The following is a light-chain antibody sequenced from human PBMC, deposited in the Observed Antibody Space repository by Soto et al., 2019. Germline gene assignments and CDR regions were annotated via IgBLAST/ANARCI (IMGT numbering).Light chain of an antibody. V-gene: IGLV1-40*01. CDR3: QAYDSSLSGVV. CDR2: GNS. CDR1: SSNIGAGYH. J-gene: IGLJ2*01. Sequence: QSVLTQPPSVSGAPGPRVTISCSGSSSNIGAGYHVHWYQQLPGAAPKLLISGNSNRPSGVPDRFSGSKSGTSASLAITGLQAEDEADYYCQAYDSSLSGVVFGGGTKLTVL.